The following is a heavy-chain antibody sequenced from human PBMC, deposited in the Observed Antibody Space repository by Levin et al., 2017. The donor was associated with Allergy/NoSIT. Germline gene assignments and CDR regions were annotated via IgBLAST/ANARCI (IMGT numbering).Heavy chain of an antibody. CDR2: INPNSGGT. V-gene: IGHV1-2*06. CDR1: GYTFTGYY. D-gene: IGHD6-13*01. J-gene: IGHJ6*02. Sequence: ASVKVSCKASGYTFTGYYMHWVRQAPGQGLEWMGRINPNSGGTNYAQKFQGRVTMTRDTSISTAYMELSRLRSDDTAVYYCARSIAAAGTYYYYGMDVWGQGTTVTVSS. CDR3: ARSIAAAGTYYYYGMDV.